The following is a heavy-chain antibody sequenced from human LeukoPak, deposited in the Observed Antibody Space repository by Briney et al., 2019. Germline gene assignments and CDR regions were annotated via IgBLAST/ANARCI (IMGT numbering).Heavy chain of an antibody. CDR3: ATEGSPGRTWGFDY. J-gene: IGHJ4*02. D-gene: IGHD1-26*01. CDR2: FDPEDGET. V-gene: IGHV1-24*01. CDR1: GYTLTELS. Sequence: ASVKVSCKVSGYTLTELSMHWVRQAPGKGLGWMGGFDPEDGETIYAQKFQGRVTMTEDTSTDTAYMELSSLRSEDTAVYYCATEGSPGRTWGFDYWGQGTLVTVSS.